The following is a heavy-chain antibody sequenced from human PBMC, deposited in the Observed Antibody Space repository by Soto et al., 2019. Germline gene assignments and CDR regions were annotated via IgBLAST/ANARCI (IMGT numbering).Heavy chain of an antibody. V-gene: IGHV4-34*01. CDR3: ARRTARFGYSSSWSLDY. CDR1: GGSFSCYY. CDR2: INHSGST. D-gene: IGHD6-13*01. Sequence: SETLSLTCAVYGGSFSCYYWSWIRQPPGKGLEWIGEINHSGSTNYNPSLKSRVTISVDTSKNQFSLKLSSVTAADTAVYYCARRTARFGYSSSWSLDYWGQGTLVTVSS. J-gene: IGHJ4*02.